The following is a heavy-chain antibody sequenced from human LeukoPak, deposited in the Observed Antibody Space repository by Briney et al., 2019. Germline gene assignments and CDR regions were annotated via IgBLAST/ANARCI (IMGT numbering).Heavy chain of an antibody. D-gene: IGHD6-13*01. CDR1: GFTFSSYS. J-gene: IGHJ4*02. V-gene: IGHV3-21*01. CDR2: ISSSSSYI. CDR3: ANSAYSSSWYGVY. Sequence: PGGSLRLSCAASGFTFSSYSMNWVRQAPGKGLEWVSSISSSSSYIYYADSVKGRFTISRDNAKNSLYLQMNSLRAEDTAVYYCANSAYSSSWYGVYWGQGTLVTVSS.